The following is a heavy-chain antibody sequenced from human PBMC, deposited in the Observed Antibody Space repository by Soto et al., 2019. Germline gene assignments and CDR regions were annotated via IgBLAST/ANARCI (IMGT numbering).Heavy chain of an antibody. CDR2: ISWDDDK. CDR1: GFSLSTSGVC. Sequence: QITLKESGPTLVKPTQTLTLTCTFSGFSLSTSGVCVGWIRQPPVKALEWLALISWDDDKRYSPSLKSRLTITTDTSKNQVVLTMTNMDPVDTATYYCAHSIYEILTNWFDPWGQGTLVTVSS. D-gene: IGHD3-9*01. J-gene: IGHJ5*02. CDR3: AHSIYEILTNWFDP. V-gene: IGHV2-5*02.